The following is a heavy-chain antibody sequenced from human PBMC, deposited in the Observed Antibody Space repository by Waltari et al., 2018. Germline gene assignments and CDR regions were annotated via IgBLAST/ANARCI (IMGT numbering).Heavy chain of an antibody. Sequence: EVQLVESGGGLVQPGGSLRLSCAASGFTFSSYSMNWVRQAPGKGLEWVSYISSSSSTIYYADSVKGRFTISRDNAKNSLYLQMNSLRAEDTAVYYCAREIVGQQLPNWFDPWGQGTLVTVSS. D-gene: IGHD6-13*01. V-gene: IGHV3-48*04. CDR2: ISSSSSTI. CDR1: GFTFSSYS. CDR3: AREIVGQQLPNWFDP. J-gene: IGHJ5*02.